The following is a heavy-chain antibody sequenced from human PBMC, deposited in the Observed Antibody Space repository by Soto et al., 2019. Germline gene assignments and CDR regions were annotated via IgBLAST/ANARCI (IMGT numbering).Heavy chain of an antibody. CDR3: ARRRLDYYDSSGYYPGDVDY. V-gene: IGHV4-39*01. Sequence: PSETLSLTCTVSGGSISSSSYYWGWIRQPPGKGLEWIGSIYYSGSTYYNPSLKSRVTISVDTSKNQFSLKLSSVTAADTAVYYCARRRLDYYDSSGYYPGDVDYWGQGTLVTVSS. CDR1: GGSISSSSYY. CDR2: IYYSGST. D-gene: IGHD3-22*01. J-gene: IGHJ4*02.